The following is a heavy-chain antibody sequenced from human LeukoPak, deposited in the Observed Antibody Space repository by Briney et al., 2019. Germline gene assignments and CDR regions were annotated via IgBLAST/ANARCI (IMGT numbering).Heavy chain of an antibody. CDR1: GFTVGDHA. D-gene: IGHD5-18*01. V-gene: IGHV3-49*04. J-gene: IGHJ6*02. CDR2: MRSNAYRGTT. Sequence: GGSLRLSCTTSGFTVGDHAMTWVRQAPGKGLEWVGFMRSNAYRGTTEYDASVKGRFTISRDDCKSVIYLQKHSLKSEDTAVYYCNRGPIQLWVHNSMDVWGQGTTVTVSS. CDR3: NRGPIQLWVHNSMDV.